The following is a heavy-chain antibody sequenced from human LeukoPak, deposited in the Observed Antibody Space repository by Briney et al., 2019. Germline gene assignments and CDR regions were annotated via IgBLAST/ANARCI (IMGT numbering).Heavy chain of an antibody. J-gene: IGHJ4*02. CDR1: GGSFSGFY. CDR2: INRGGST. Sequence: SETLSLTCAVYGGSFSGFYWSWIRPPPGKGLEWIGEINRGGSTNYNPSLKSRVTISVETSKNQFSLKLSSVTAADTAVYYCAKGYGSGSYYGHWGQGTLVTVSS. D-gene: IGHD3-10*01. CDR3: AKGYGSGSYYGH. V-gene: IGHV4-34*01.